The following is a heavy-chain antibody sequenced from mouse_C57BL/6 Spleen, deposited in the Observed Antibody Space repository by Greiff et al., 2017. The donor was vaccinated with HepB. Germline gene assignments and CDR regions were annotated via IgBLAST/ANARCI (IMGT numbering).Heavy chain of an antibody. CDR3: ARKDGSSLDYFDY. D-gene: IGHD1-1*01. V-gene: IGHV1-4*01. Sequence: VQLQQSGAELARPGASVKMSCKASGYTFTSYTMHWVKQRPGHGLEWIGYINPSSGYTKYNQKFKDKATLTADKSSSTAYMQLSSLKSDDSAVYYCARKDGSSLDYFDYWGQGTTLTVSS. CDR1: GYTFTSYT. J-gene: IGHJ2*01. CDR2: INPSSGYT.